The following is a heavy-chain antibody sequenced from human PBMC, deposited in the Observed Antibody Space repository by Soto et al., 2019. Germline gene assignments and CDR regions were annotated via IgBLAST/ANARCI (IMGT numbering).Heavy chain of an antibody. D-gene: IGHD3-22*01. CDR2: ISAYNGNT. Sequence: ASVKVSCKASGYTFTSYGISWVRQAPGQGLEWMGWISAYNGNTNYAQKLQGRVTMTTDTSTSTAYMELRSLRSDDTAVYYCARDHHLLYYDSRGYIWADYWGQGTLVTVS. J-gene: IGHJ4*02. V-gene: IGHV1-18*01. CDR3: ARDHHLLYYDSRGYIWADY. CDR1: GYTFTSYG.